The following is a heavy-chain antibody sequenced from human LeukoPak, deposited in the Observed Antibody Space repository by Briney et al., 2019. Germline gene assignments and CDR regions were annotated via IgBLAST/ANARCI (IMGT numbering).Heavy chain of an antibody. V-gene: IGHV3-30*04. Sequence: GGSLRLSCAASGFTFSTYAMHWVRQAPGMGLEWVAVISYGGSNKYYADSVKGRFTISRDNSKNTLSLQMNSLRAEDTAVYYCARDHYGFWSGFFYWGQGTLVTVSS. D-gene: IGHD3-3*01. CDR1: GFTFSTYA. CDR2: ISYGGSNK. CDR3: ARDHYGFWSGFFY. J-gene: IGHJ4*02.